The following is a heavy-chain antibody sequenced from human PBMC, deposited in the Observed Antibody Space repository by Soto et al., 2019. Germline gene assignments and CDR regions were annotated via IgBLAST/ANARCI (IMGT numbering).Heavy chain of an antibody. CDR1: GYTFTSYG. CDR2: ISAYNGNT. CDR3: ARGGLKGDYATGYYYYGMDV. V-gene: IGHV1-18*01. Sequence: QVQLVQSGAEVKKPGASVKVSCKASGYTFTSYGISWVRQAPGQGLEWMGWISAYNGNTNYAQKLQGRVTITTDTSTSTAYMELRSLRSDDTAVYYCARGGLKGDYATGYYYYGMDVWGQGTTVTVSS. J-gene: IGHJ6*02. D-gene: IGHD4-17*01.